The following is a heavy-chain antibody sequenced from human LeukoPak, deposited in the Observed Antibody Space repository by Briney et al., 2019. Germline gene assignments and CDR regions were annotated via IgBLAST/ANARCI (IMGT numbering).Heavy chain of an antibody. J-gene: IGHJ5*02. D-gene: IGHD5-18*01. CDR1: GFTFDDYG. CDR2: INWNGGST. CDR3: ARAWIQLWFNWFDP. V-gene: IGHV3-20*02. Sequence: GGSLRLSFAASGFTFDDYGMSWVRQASGKGLEWVSGINWNGGSTGYADSVKGRFTISRDNAKNSLYLQMNSLRAEDTALYHCARAWIQLWFNWFDPWGQGTLVTVSS.